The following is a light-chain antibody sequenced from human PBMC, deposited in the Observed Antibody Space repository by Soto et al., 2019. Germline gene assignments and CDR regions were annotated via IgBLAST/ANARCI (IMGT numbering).Light chain of an antibody. J-gene: IGKJ2*01. CDR1: QGISSY. CDR2: AAS. V-gene: IGKV1-9*01. CDR3: QQVNSYPYT. Sequence: IQLTQSTSSLSASVAYRVTITCRASQGISSYLAWYQQKSGQAPKLLIYAASTLQGGVPSRFSGSGSGTDFTLAISSLQPEDFANYYCQQVNSYPYTFGQGTNLEIK.